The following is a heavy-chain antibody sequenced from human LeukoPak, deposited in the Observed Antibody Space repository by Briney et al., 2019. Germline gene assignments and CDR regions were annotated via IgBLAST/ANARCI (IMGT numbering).Heavy chain of an antibody. V-gene: IGHV3-48*03. CDR2: INYGDSTI. CDR3: AREGGGIAAFDY. Sequence: PGGSLRLPCAASGFTFSSYEMNWVRQAPGKGLEWVSYINYGDSTIYYADSVKGRFTISRDNAENSLYLQMNSLRAEDTAVYYCAREGGGIAAFDYWGQGARVTVSS. J-gene: IGHJ4*02. CDR1: GFTFSSYE. D-gene: IGHD6-13*01.